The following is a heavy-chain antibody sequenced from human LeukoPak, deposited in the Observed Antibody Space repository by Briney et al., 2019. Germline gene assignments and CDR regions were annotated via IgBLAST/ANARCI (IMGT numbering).Heavy chain of an antibody. CDR3: AREAYDSGSFRTDYYYMDI. V-gene: IGHV1-2*02. Sequence: ASVKVSCKASGYTFTGYYMHWVRQAPGQGLEWMGWINPNSGGTNYAQKFQGRVTVTRDTSISTAYMELSRLRPDDTAVYYCAREAYDSGSFRTDYYYMDIWGKGTTVTISS. D-gene: IGHD3-10*01. J-gene: IGHJ6*03. CDR2: INPNSGGT. CDR1: GYTFTGYY.